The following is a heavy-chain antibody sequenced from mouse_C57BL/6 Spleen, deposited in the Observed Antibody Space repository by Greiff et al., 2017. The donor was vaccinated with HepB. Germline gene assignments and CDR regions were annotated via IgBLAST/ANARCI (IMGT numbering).Heavy chain of an antibody. CDR3: ARSDDYYAMDY. V-gene: IGHV1-55*01. CDR1: GYTFTSYW. J-gene: IGHJ4*01. Sequence: VQLQQPGAELVKPGASVKMSCKASGYTFTSYWITWVKQRPGQGLEWIGDIYPGSGSTIYNEKFKSKATLTVDTSSSTAYMQLSSLTSEDSAVYYCARSDDYYAMDYWGQGTSVTVSS. CDR2: IYPGSGST.